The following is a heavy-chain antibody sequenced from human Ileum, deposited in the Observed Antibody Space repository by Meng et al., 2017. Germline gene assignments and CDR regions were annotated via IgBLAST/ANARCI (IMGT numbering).Heavy chain of an antibody. CDR3: ARTPLYSGSYYFDP. J-gene: IGHJ4*02. CDR2: VYYSGHT. Sequence: QGDLTGPGQGLWRPSGTLSPPCTVSGDSFSRDNYYWRWIRQPPGKGLEWIGYVYYSGHTDCNPSLKSRLSISIDTSKNHFSLKLSSVTAADTAVYYCARTPLYSGSYYFDPWGQGALVTVSS. V-gene: IGHV4-61*03. D-gene: IGHD1-26*01. CDR1: GDSFSRDNYY.